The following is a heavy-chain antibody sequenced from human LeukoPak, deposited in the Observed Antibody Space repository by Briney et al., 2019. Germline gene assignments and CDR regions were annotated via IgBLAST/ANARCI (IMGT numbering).Heavy chain of an antibody. J-gene: IGHJ4*02. CDR1: GFTFSDSY. D-gene: IGHD1-26*01. Sequence: GGSLRLSCAASGFTFSDSYMSWIRQAPGKGLEWLSYISSSGSSIYYADSVKGRFTISRDSAKNSLYLQMNNLRAEDTAVYYYGRCGRCYLKFFDLWGPGTLVTVSS. CDR2: ISSSGSSI. V-gene: IGHV3-11*01. CDR3: GRCGRCYLKFFDL.